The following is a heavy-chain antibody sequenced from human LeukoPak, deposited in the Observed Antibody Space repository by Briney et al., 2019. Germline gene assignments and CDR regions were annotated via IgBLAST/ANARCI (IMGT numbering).Heavy chain of an antibody. CDR1: GGSFSGYY. D-gene: IGHD3-9*01. CDR2: INHSGST. V-gene: IGHV4-34*01. Sequence: PSETLSLTCAVYGGSFSGYYWSWIRQPPGKGLEWIGEINHSGSTNYNPSLKSRVTISVDTSKNQFSLKLSSVTAADTAVYYCARDLVQGYDILTGPYDYWGQGTLVTVSS. CDR3: ARDLVQGYDILTGPYDY. J-gene: IGHJ4*02.